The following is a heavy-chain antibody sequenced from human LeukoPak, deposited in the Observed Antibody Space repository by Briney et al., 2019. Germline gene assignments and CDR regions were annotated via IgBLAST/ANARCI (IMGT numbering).Heavy chain of an antibody. J-gene: IGHJ4*02. CDR2: INSDGITT. CDR3: ARDMVAGGPDY. CDR1: GFTFSSYW. Sequence: GGSLRLSCAASGFTFSSYWMHWVRQAPGKGLVWVSRINSDGITTSYADSVKGRFTISRDNAKSTLYLQMNSLRAEDTAVYYCARDMVAGGPDYWGQGTLVTVSS. D-gene: IGHD6-19*01. V-gene: IGHV3-74*01.